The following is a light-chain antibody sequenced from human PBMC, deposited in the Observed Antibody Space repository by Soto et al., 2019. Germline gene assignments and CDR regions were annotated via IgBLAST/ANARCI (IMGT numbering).Light chain of an antibody. J-gene: IGKJ1*01. V-gene: IGKV1-5*01. CDR1: QSISTW. CDR2: DVS. CDR3: QQYNSFWT. Sequence: DIQMTQSPSTLSASVGDRVTFTCRASQSISTWLAWYQQKPGNAPKLLISDVSSLKSGVPSRFSGSGSGTEFTLTISGLHPDDSATYYCQQYNSFWTFGQGTKVEIK.